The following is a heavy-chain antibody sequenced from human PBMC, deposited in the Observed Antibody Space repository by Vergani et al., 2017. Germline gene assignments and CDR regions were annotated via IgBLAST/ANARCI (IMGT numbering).Heavy chain of an antibody. Sequence: VQLAESGGGRVQPGRSLRLSCAASGFTFSSYAMSWVRQVPGKGLEWVSGISGSGGNTYYANSVNGRFTISRDNSKTTLYLQMNSLRADDTAVYYCAKGVYSASTSCYEGRGYYYGMGVWGQGTTVTFSS. CDR1: GFTFSSYA. CDR2: ISGSGGNT. V-gene: IGHV3-23*04. J-gene: IGHJ6*02. CDR3: AKGVYSASTSCYEGRGYYYGMGV. D-gene: IGHD2-2*01.